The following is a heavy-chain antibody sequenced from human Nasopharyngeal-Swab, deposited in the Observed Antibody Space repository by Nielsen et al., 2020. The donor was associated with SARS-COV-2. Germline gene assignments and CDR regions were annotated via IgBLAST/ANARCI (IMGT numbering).Heavy chain of an antibody. V-gene: IGHV1-69*06. D-gene: IGHD3-10*01. CDR2: IIPIFGTA. CDR3: AREGRGSGYYYYMDV. J-gene: IGHJ6*03. Sequence: WVRQAPGQGLGWMGGIIPIFGTANYAQKFQGRVTITADKSTSTAYMELSSLRSEDTAVYYCAREGRGSGYYYYMDVWGKGTTVTVSS.